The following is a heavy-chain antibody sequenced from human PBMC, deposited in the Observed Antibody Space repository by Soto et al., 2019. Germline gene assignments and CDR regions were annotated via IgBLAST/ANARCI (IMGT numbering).Heavy chain of an antibody. V-gene: IGHV4-31*03. CDR3: ARGNYGSVVGYYFDY. J-gene: IGHJ4*02. CDR1: GGSISSGGYY. CDR2: IYYSGST. Sequence: SSETLSLTCTVSGGSISSGGYYWSWIRQHPGKGLEWIGYIYYSGSTYYNPSLKSRVTISVDTSKNQFSLKLSSVTAADTAVYYCARGNYGSVVGYYFDYWGQGTLVTVSS. D-gene: IGHD3-10*01.